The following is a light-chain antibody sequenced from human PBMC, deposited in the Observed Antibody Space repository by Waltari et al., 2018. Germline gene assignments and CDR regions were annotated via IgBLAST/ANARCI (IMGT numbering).Light chain of an antibody. CDR3: QQSYSLWT. CDR2: SAS. J-gene: IGKJ1*01. Sequence: DIQMTQSPSSLSASVGDRVTITCRASQTVSTYLNWYQQKPGNAPKILIYSASNLQSGVPSRFSGSGSGTDFTLTISSLQPEDFATYYCQQSYSLWTFGQGTKVEI. V-gene: IGKV1-39*01. CDR1: QTVSTY.